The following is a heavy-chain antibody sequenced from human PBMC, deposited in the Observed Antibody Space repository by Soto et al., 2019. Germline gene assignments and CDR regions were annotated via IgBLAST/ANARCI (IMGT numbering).Heavy chain of an antibody. D-gene: IGHD2-15*01. V-gene: IGHV3-21*01. CDR2: ISTSTSYI. J-gene: IGHJ3*02. Sequence: LRLSCAASGFTFSSYGMNWVRQAPGKGLEWVSSISTSTSYIYYADSVKGRFTISRDNAKNSVYLQMNSLRAEDTAVYYCARLYCRGGSCFSGDAFDIWGQGTMVTVSS. CDR1: GFTFSSYG. CDR3: ARLYCRGGSCFSGDAFDI.